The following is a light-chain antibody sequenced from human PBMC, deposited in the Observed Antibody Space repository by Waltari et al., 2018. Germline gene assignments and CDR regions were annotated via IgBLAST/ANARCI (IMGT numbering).Light chain of an antibody. CDR1: QSVSSY. J-gene: IGKJ4*01. Sequence: EIVLTQSPATLSLSPGERATLSCRASQSVSSYLAWYQQKPGQAPRLLTYDASNRATGIPARFSGSGSGTDFTLTISSLEPEDFAVYYCQQRSNFLTFGGGTKVEI. CDR3: QQRSNFLT. CDR2: DAS. V-gene: IGKV3-11*01.